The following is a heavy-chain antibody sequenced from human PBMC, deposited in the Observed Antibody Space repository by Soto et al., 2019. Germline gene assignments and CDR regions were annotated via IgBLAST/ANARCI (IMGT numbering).Heavy chain of an antibody. Sequence: SVKVSCKASGFTFTSSAVQWVRQARGQRLEWIGWIVVGSGNTNYAQKFQERVTITRDMSTSTAYMELSSLRSEDTAVYYCAAIDPPDYDILTGYYPWGQGTLVTVSS. CDR2: IVVGSGNT. V-gene: IGHV1-58*01. D-gene: IGHD3-9*01. CDR3: AAIDPPDYDILTGYYP. CDR1: GFTFTSSA. J-gene: IGHJ5*02.